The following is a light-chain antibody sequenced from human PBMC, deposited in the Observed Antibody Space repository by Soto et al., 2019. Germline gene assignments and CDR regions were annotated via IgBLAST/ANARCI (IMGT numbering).Light chain of an antibody. CDR3: QQSYDTLIT. J-gene: IGKJ5*01. V-gene: IGKV1-39*01. CDR2: AAP. Sequence: DIQMTQSPSSLSASVGDRVIITCRASQSINSFLNWYQQRPGKAPKLLIYAAPSLQSGVPSRFRGSGSGTDFTLTISSLQPEDFAPYYCQQSYDTLITFGQGTRLDIK. CDR1: QSINSF.